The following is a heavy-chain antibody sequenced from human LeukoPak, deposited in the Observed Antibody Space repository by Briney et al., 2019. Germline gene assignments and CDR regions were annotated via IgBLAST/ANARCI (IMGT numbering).Heavy chain of an antibody. V-gene: IGHV3-30-3*01. CDR2: TSYDGIHK. Sequence: GGSLRLSCTNSGFTFSRSATHWVRQAPGKGLEWVAVTSYDGIHKYYADSVQGRFTISRDNSKNTLYLQMNSLRVEDTAVYYCARDNIAGSGSSDWGQGTLVTVSS. D-gene: IGHD3-10*01. CDR1: GFTFSRSA. CDR3: ARDNIAGSGSSD. J-gene: IGHJ4*02.